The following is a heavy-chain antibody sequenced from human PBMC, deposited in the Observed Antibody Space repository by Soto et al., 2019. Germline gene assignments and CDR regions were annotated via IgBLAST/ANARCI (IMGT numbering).Heavy chain of an antibody. V-gene: IGHV4-4*02. J-gene: IGHJ4*02. Sequence: QVQLQESGPGLVKPSGTLSLTCAVSGDSIISSNWWTWVRQPPGKGLEWIAEIYHRGNTNYNPSHKSGVTISVDKSENHLSLKLISVRAADTAVSLCARRGDIAAARVDSWGQGTPVTVCS. D-gene: IGHD6-13*01. CDR3: ARRGDIAAARVDS. CDR2: IYHRGNT. CDR1: GDSIISSNW.